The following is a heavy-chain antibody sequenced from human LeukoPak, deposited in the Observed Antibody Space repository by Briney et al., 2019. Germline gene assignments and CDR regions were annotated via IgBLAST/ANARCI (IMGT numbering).Heavy chain of an antibody. V-gene: IGHV4-4*02. CDR1: GDSINSLDL. D-gene: IGHD3-22*01. CDR2: MYLSGTT. J-gene: IGHJ4*02. Sequence: SGTLFLTCTVSGDSINSLDLWSWVRQPPGKGLEWIGEMYLSGTTHSNPSVKSRVTISIDKSKNQFFLNLSTVTAADTAVYYCAGLVGRYSSGLYYYYFDYWGQGTLVTVSS. CDR3: AGLVGRYSSGLYYYYFDY.